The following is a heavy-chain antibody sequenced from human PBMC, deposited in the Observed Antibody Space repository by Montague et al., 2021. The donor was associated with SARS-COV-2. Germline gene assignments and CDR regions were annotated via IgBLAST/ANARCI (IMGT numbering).Heavy chain of an antibody. D-gene: IGHD2-8*01. CDR2: IYYSGST. CDR3: ARDEYNAIRYYWDFDL. J-gene: IGHJ2*01. V-gene: IGHV4-59*12. Sequence: SETLSLTCTVSGGSISTYYWSWIRQPSGKGLEWIGYIYYSGSTNYNPSLKSRVTISVDTSKNQFSLKLSSVTAADTAVYYCARDEYNAIRYYWDFDLWGRGTLVTVSS. CDR1: GGSISTYY.